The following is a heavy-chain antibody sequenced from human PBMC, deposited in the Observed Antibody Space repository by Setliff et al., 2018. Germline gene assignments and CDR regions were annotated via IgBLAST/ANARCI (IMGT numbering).Heavy chain of an antibody. CDR3: ARGGYSYGY. CDR1: GGSISSSSYY. V-gene: IGHV4-39*07. CDR2: IDYSGST. Sequence: SETLSLTCTVSGGSISSSSYYWGWIRQPPGKGLEWIGSIDYSGSTYYNPSLKSRVTISVDTSKNQFSLKLSSVTAADTAVYYCARGGYSYGYWGHGTLVTSPQ. D-gene: IGHD5-18*01. J-gene: IGHJ4*01.